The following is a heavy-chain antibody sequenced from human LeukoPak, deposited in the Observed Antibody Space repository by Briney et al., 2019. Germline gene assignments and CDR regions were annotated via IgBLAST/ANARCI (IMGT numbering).Heavy chain of an antibody. Sequence: GGSLRLSCAASGFTFSSYSMNWVRQAPGKGLEWVSSISSSSSYIYYADSVKGRFTISRDNSKNTLYLQMNSLRAEDTAVYYCARDGEVANYFDYWGQGTLVTVSS. CDR1: GFTFSSYS. CDR2: ISSSSSYI. CDR3: ARDGEVANYFDY. J-gene: IGHJ4*02. V-gene: IGHV3-21*01. D-gene: IGHD5-12*01.